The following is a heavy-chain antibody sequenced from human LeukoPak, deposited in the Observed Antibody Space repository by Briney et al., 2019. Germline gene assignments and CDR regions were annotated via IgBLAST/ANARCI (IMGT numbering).Heavy chain of an antibody. Sequence: EGTLRLSCAASGFTFSSYGMSWVRHAPGKGLEWVSSITSSSSYIYYADSVKGRFTISRDNAKNSLYLQMHSLRAEDTAVYYCAGDESYYYYMDVWGKGTTVTVSS. J-gene: IGHJ6*03. CDR2: ITSSSSYI. CDR1: GFTFSSYG. V-gene: IGHV3-21*01. CDR3: AGDESYYYYMDV.